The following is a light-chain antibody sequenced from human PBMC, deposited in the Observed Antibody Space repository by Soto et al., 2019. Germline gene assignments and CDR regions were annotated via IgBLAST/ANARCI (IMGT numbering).Light chain of an antibody. V-gene: IGLV1-40*01. CDR1: SSNIGSNYD. CDR3: QSYDSDLSAWV. Sequence: QSVLTQPPSVSGAPGQTVTISCAGTSSNIGSNYDVHWYQHLPGTAPKLLIFGSTNRPSGVPDRFSGSKSGTSASLAITGLQSEDEAAYYCQSYDSDLSAWVCGGGTKGTVL. J-gene: IGLJ3*02. CDR2: GST.